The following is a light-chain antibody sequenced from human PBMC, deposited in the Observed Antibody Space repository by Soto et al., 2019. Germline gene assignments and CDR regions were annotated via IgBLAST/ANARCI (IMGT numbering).Light chain of an antibody. CDR3: QQYGPSPLYT. CDR1: QSVSSGY. V-gene: IGKV3-20*01. J-gene: IGKJ2*01. Sequence: VLTQSPGTLSLSPGERATLSCRAGQSVSSGYLAWYQQKPGQAPRLLIYATYTMSTGIPDRFSGSGSGTDFTLTISRLQPEDFAVYYCQQYGPSPLYTFGQGTKLDIK. CDR2: ATY.